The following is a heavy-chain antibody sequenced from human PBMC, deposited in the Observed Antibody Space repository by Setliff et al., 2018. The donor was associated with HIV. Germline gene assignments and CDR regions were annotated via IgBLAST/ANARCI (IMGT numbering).Heavy chain of an antibody. Sequence: SETLSLTCTVSGGSISSHYWSWIRQPPGKGLEWIGYIYYSGSTNYNPSLKSRVTISVDTSKNQFSLKLSSVTAADTAVYYCARDEGSGWPLDYWGQGTLVTVSS. CDR3: ARDEGSGWPLDY. CDR2: IYYSGST. D-gene: IGHD6-19*01. V-gene: IGHV4-59*11. J-gene: IGHJ4*02. CDR1: GGSISSHY.